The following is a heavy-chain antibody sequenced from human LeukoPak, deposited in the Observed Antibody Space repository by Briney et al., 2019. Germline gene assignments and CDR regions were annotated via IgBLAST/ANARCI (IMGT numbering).Heavy chain of an antibody. V-gene: IGHV4-31*02. D-gene: IGHD5-12*01. CDR1: GFTFSSYA. J-gene: IGHJ4*02. CDR3: ARVVDIVATIWFDY. CDR2: IYYSGST. Sequence: LGLSCAASGFTFSSYAMSWIRQHPGKGLEWIGYIYYSGSTYYNPSLKSRVTISVDTSKNQFSLKLSSVTAADTAVYYCARVVDIVATIWFDYWGQGTLVTVSS.